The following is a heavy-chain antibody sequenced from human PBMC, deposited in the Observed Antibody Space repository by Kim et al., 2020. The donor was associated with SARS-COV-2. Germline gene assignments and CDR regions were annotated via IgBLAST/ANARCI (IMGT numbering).Heavy chain of an antibody. CDR3: ARGAGFLEWLLYYFDY. J-gene: IGHJ4*02. V-gene: IGHV3-21*01. D-gene: IGHD3-3*01. Sequence: SVKGRLTISREHAKNSLYLQLNSLRAEDTAVYYCARGAGFLEWLLYYFDYWGQGTLVTVSS.